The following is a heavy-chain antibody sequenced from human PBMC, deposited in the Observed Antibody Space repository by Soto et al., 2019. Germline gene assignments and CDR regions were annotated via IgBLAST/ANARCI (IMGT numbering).Heavy chain of an antibody. CDR2: INPNSGGT. V-gene: IGHV1-2*04. D-gene: IGHD6-6*01. CDR3: ARDLGADSSSSPHHYCYYGMDV. Sequence: ASVKVSCKASGYTFTGYYMHWVRQAPGQGLEWMVCINPNSGGTNYAQKFQGWVTMTRDTYISKADMELSRLRSDDTAVYYCARDLGADSSSSPHHYCYYGMDVWGQGTTVTVSS. J-gene: IGHJ6*02. CDR1: GYTFTGYY.